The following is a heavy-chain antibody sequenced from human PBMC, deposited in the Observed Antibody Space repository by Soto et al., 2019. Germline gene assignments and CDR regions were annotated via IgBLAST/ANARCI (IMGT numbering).Heavy chain of an antibody. CDR3: AVTLYDEANAYAILNV. V-gene: IGHV1-2*04. J-gene: IGHJ6*02. CDR2: INPNSGGT. CDR1: GYTXTCYY. D-gene: IGHD3-9*01. Sequence: ASVKVSCKASGYTXTCYYMHWVRHAPGQGLEWMGWINPNSGGTNYAQKFQGWVTMTRDTSISTAYMELSRLRSDDTAVYYCAVTLYDEANAYAILNVWGQGTTVTVSS.